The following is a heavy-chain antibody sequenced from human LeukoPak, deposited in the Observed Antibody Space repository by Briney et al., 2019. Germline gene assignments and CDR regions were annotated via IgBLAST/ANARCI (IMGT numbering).Heavy chain of an antibody. D-gene: IGHD6-19*01. Sequence: GGSLRLSCAASGFTFSSYGMSWVRQAPGKGLEWVSAISGSGGSTFYADSVKGRLTISRDNSKNTLYLQMNSLRAEDTAVYYCAKVYSAGWYPGYFDYWGQGTLVTVSS. CDR2: ISGSGGST. J-gene: IGHJ4*02. CDR1: GFTFSSYG. CDR3: AKVYSAGWYPGYFDY. V-gene: IGHV3-23*01.